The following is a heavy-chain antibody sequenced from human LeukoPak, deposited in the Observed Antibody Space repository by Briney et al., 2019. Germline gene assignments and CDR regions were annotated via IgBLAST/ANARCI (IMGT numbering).Heavy chain of an antibody. CDR2: ISSSSSYI. D-gene: IGHD2-15*01. CDR1: GFTFSSYE. J-gene: IGHJ3*02. Sequence: GGSLRLSCAASGFTFSSYEMNWVRQAPGKGLEWVSSISSSSSYIYYADSVKGRFTISRDNAKNSLYLQMNSLRAEDTAVYYCARALVVAATGHGAFDIWGQGTMVTVSS. V-gene: IGHV3-21*01. CDR3: ARALVVAATGHGAFDI.